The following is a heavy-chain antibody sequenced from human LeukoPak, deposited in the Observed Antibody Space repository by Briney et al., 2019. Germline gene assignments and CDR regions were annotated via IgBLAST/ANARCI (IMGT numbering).Heavy chain of an antibody. CDR1: GYTFTGYY. Sequence: ASVKVSCKASGYTFTGYYMHWVRQAPGQGLEWMGWINPNSGGTNYAQKFQGRVTMTRDTSISTAYMELSRLRSDDTAVYYCARDQWRYSYGYDYYYYMDVWGKGTTVTVSS. D-gene: IGHD5-18*01. CDR3: ARDQWRYSYGYDYYYYMDV. J-gene: IGHJ6*03. V-gene: IGHV1-2*02. CDR2: INPNSGGT.